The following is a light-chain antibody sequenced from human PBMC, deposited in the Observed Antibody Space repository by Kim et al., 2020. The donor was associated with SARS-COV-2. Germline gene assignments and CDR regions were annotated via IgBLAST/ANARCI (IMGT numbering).Light chain of an antibody. Sequence: EIVMTQSPATLSVSPEDRATLSCRASQSIDTNLAWYQQKPGQAPRLVIYGASTRATGIPARFSGSGSGTEFTLTISSLQSEDFAVYFCQQSNNWPQTFGQGTKVDIK. J-gene: IGKJ1*01. V-gene: IGKV3-15*01. CDR1: QSIDTN. CDR2: GAS. CDR3: QQSNNWPQT.